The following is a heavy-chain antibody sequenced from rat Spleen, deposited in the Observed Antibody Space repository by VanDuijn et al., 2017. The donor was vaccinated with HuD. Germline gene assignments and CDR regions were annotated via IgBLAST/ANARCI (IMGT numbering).Heavy chain of an antibody. Sequence: EVHLVESGGGLVQPGRSLKLSCAASGFTFSNYGMAWVRQTPTKGLEWVASISTGGGNTYYRDSVKGRFTISRDNDKSTLHLQMDSLRSEDTATYYCTRDRTTVAPRYFDYWGQGVMVTVSS. D-gene: IGHD1-3*01. J-gene: IGHJ2*01. CDR2: ISTGGGNT. V-gene: IGHV5S13*01. CDR1: GFTFSNYG. CDR3: TRDRTTVAPRYFDY.